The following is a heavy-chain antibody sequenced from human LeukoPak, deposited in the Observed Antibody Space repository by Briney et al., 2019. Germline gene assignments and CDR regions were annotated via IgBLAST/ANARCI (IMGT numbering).Heavy chain of an antibody. D-gene: IGHD4-23*01. CDR3: ASLGGNSAFDY. CDR2: MSGIGGDT. Sequence: GGSLRLSCAASGFTFSSYAMSWVRQAPGKGLEWVSFMSGIGGDTYYADSVKGRFITSRDNSKNTLYLHMTSLRAEDTAVYYCASLGGNSAFDYWGQGTLVTVSS. CDR1: GFTFSSYA. J-gene: IGHJ4*02. V-gene: IGHV3-23*01.